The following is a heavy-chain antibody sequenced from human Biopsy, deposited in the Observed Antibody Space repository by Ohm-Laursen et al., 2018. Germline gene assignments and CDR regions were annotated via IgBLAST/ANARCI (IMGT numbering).Heavy chain of an antibody. CDR1: GDSFTSYA. V-gene: IGHV1-69*01. J-gene: IGHJ5*02. CDR3: ARGEGSSWFDP. Sequence: GSSVKVSCKASGDSFTSYAIGWVRQAPGQGLEWMGGIIHISNVATYAQKFQGRITITADESTSTAYMELSSLTSDDTAVYFCARGEGSSWFDPWGHGTLVTVSS. CDR2: IIHISNVA. D-gene: IGHD1-26*01.